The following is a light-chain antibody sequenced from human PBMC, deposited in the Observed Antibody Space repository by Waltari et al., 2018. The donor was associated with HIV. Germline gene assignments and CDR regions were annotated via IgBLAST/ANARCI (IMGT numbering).Light chain of an antibody. CDR1: SSDVGGFNY. CDR3: SSYTSSNTLYV. CDR2: DVN. J-gene: IGLJ1*01. V-gene: IGLV2-14*03. Sequence: QSALTQPASVSGSPGQSLTISCTGTSSDVGGFNYVSWYQQHPGNAPKLMLYDVNNRPSGISILFSASKSGSTASLTISGLQAEDEADYYCSSYTSSNTLYVFGTGTKVTVL.